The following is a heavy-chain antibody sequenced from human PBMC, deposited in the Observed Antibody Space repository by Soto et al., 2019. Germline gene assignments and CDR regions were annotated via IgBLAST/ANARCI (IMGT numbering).Heavy chain of an antibody. CDR2: IYYSGST. V-gene: IGHV4-31*03. J-gene: IGHJ5*02. CDR3: ARAREEGFLEWLSPPNWFDP. CDR1: GGSISSGGYY. D-gene: IGHD3-3*01. Sequence: SETLSLTCTVSGGSISSGGYYWSCIRQHPGKGLEWIGYIYYSGSTYYNPSLKSRVTISVDTSKNQFSLKLSSVTAADTAVYYCARAREEGFLEWLSPPNWFDPWGQGTLVTVSS.